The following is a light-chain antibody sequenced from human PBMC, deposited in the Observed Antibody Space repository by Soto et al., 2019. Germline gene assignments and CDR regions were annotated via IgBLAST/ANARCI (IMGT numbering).Light chain of an antibody. J-gene: IGKJ2*01. Sequence: DIQMTQSQSSLSASVGDRVTITCRASQSISSYLHWYQQKSGKAPRLLNYAASSLQSGVPSRFSGSGSGTDFTHTITSLQPEDFATYYCQQSYIIPRIFGQGTKLEIK. CDR3: QQSYIIPRI. CDR2: AAS. V-gene: IGKV1-39*01. CDR1: QSISSY.